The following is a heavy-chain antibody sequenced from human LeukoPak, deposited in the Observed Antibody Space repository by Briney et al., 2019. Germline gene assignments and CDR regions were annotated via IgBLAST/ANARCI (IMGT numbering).Heavy chain of an antibody. D-gene: IGHD1-26*01. Sequence: PGGSLRLSCEASGFTLSSYPMTWVRQAPGKGLEWVSEISGSGGSTYYAASVKGRFTISRDNYKNTLYLQMNSLRAEDTAVYYCAKDSGDNYFDYWGQGTLVTVSS. CDR2: ISGSGGST. J-gene: IGHJ4*02. CDR3: AKDSGDNYFDY. CDR1: GFTLSSYP. V-gene: IGHV3-23*01.